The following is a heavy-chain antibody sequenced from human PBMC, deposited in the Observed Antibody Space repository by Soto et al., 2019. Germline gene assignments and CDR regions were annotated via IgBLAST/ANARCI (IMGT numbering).Heavy chain of an antibody. CDR1: GVTFDNYA. D-gene: IGHD3-3*01. CDR3: AKSLKIFGLATTRSGPLDS. J-gene: IGHJ4*02. V-gene: IGHV3-9*01. CDR2: ISWNSGNI. Sequence: GGSLRLSCAASGVTFDNYAMHWVRQAPGKGLEWVSGISWNSGNIGYADSVKGRFTIARDNAKTSLYLEMNSLRAEDTALYYCAKSLKIFGLATTRSGPLDSWGQGALVTVSS.